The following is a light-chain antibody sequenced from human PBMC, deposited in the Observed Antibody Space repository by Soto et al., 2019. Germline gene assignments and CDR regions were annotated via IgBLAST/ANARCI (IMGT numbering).Light chain of an antibody. Sequence: EIVLTQSSATLSLSPGEIATLSCRASQSVSSYLAWYQQKPGQAPRLLIYGASTRATGIPARFSGSGSGTDFTLIISSLQSEDSAVYYCQQYNSWLWTFGQGTKVDI. CDR3: QQYNSWLWT. CDR2: GAS. V-gene: IGKV3-15*01. J-gene: IGKJ1*01. CDR1: QSVSSY.